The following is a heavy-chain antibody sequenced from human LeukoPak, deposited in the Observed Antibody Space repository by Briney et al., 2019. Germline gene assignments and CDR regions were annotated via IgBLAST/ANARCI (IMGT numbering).Heavy chain of an antibody. V-gene: IGHV4-59*01. CDR2: VYYSGST. CDR3: ARELDGNGGWFDP. CDR1: GDSISDYY. J-gene: IGHJ5*02. D-gene: IGHD5-24*01. Sequence: SETLSPTCTVSGDSISDYYWSWIRQPLGKGLEWIGEVYYSGSTHYNPFLKSRVTISIDTSKNEFSLRLTSVTAADTAVYYCARELDGNGGWFDPWGQGTLVPVSS.